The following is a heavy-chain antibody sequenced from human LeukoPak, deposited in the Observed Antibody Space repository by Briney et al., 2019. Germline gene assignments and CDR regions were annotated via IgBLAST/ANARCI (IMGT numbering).Heavy chain of an antibody. J-gene: IGHJ4*02. V-gene: IGHV3-30*02. D-gene: IGHD3-22*01. CDR3: ARDRHKYNYDSGGYPPY. Sequence: GGSLRLSCAASGFSFSSYGMHWVRQAPGKGLEWVTFIRYHGNNKYYADSVKGRFTTSRDNSKNTLYLQMNSLRTEDTAVYYCARDRHKYNYDSGGYPPYWGQGTLVTVSS. CDR2: IRYHGNNK. CDR1: GFSFSSYG.